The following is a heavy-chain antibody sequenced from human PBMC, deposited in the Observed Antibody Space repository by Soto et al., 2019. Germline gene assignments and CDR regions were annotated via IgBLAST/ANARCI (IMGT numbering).Heavy chain of an antibody. V-gene: IGHV1-69*13. Sequence: SVKVSCKASGGTFSSYATSWVRQAPGQGLEWMGGIIPIFGTANYAQKFQGRVTITADESTSTAYMELSSLRSEDTAVYYCARARYYYDSSGYLPDYWGQGTLVTVSS. CDR2: IIPIFGTA. CDR1: GGTFSSYA. CDR3: ARARYYYDSSGYLPDY. J-gene: IGHJ4*02. D-gene: IGHD3-22*01.